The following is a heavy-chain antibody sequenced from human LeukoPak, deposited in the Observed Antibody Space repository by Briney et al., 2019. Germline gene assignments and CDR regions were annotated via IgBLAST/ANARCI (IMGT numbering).Heavy chain of an antibody. J-gene: IGHJ4*02. D-gene: IGHD6-13*01. CDR3: ARVRDGYSSSPAYLH. CDR2: INHSGST. V-gene: IGHV4-39*07. Sequence: SETLSLTCTVSGGSISSSSYYWSWIRQPPGKGLEWIGEINHSGSTNYNPSLKSRVTISVDTSKNQFSLKLSSVTAADTAVYYCARVRDGYSSSPAYLHWGQGTLVTVSS. CDR1: GGSISSSSYY.